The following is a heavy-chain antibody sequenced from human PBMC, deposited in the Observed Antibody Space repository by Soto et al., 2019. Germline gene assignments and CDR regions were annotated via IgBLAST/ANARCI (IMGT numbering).Heavy chain of an antibody. J-gene: IGHJ4*02. D-gene: IGHD6-6*01. CDR3: ARDFSGEQLVRGY. CDR2: INSDGSRT. V-gene: IGHV3-74*01. Sequence: HPGGSLRLSCAASGFTFSNYWMHWVRQAPGKGLVWVSRINSDGSRTSYADSVKGRFTISRDNAKNTVYLQMNSLRAEDTAVYYCARDFSGEQLVRGYWGQGSLVTVSS. CDR1: GFTFSNYW.